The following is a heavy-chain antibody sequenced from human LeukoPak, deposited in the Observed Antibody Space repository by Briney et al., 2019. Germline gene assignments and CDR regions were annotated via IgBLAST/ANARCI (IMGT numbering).Heavy chain of an antibody. D-gene: IGHD5-18*01. CDR2: ISGSGGST. CDR3: AKGGGRYSYGYPLDC. V-gene: IGHV3-23*01. Sequence: GGSLRLSCAASGFTFSSYGMRWFRQAPGQGLEWVLAISGSGGSTYYADSVKGRFTISRDNSKNPLYLQLNSLIAEDTAVYYLAKGGGRYSYGYPLDCWGQGTLVTVSS. J-gene: IGHJ4*02. CDR1: GFTFSSYG.